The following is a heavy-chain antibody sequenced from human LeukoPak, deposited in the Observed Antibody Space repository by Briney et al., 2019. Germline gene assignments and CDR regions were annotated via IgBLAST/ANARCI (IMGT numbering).Heavy chain of an antibody. CDR1: GGTFSSYT. D-gene: IGHD3-9*01. J-gene: IGHJ3*02. CDR2: IIPILGIA. V-gene: IGHV1-69*02. Sequence: SVKVSCTASGGTFSSYTISWVRQAPGQGLGWMGRIIPILGIANYAQKFQGRVTITADKSTSTAYMELSSLRSEDTAVYYCARAPTRYFDWSYAFDIWGQGTMVTVSS. CDR3: ARAPTRYFDWSYAFDI.